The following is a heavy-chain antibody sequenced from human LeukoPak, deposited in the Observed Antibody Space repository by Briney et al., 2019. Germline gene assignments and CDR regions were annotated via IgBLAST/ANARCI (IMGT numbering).Heavy chain of an antibody. V-gene: IGHV4-61*01. D-gene: IGHD6-19*01. CDR3: AREPRSSSGWQPKNAFDI. CDR1: GGSVTSGSYY. CDR2: IYYRGST. Sequence: SETLSLTCTVSGGSVTSGSYYWSWIRQPPGKGLEWMGYIYYRGSTNYNPSLDSRVTISVDTSKNQFSLKMTSVTAADSAIYYCAREPRSSSGWQPKNAFDIWGQGTMVIVSS. J-gene: IGHJ3*02.